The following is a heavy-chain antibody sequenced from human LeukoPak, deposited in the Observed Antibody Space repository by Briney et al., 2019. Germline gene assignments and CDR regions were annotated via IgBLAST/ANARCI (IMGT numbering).Heavy chain of an antibody. D-gene: IGHD1-26*01. CDR1: GFYSNDYARYA. V-gene: IGHV3-23*01. CDR3: AKGWDNFYFYYYMDV. Sequence: GGSLRLSCAGSGFYSNDYARYAMSWVRQAPGKGLEWVSAISGTADTTKYADSVEGRFTISRDNSKNTLYLQMNSLRAEDTAVYYCAKGWDNFYFYYYMDVWGKGTMVIVSS. CDR2: ISGTADTT. J-gene: IGHJ6*03.